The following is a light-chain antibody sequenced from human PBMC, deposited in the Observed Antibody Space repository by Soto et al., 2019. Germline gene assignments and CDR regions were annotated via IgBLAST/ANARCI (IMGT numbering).Light chain of an antibody. V-gene: IGKV3-15*01. CDR3: QHYNNWPRT. J-gene: IGKJ1*01. Sequence: EIVMTQSPATLSVSPGERATLSCRASQSVSSNLAWYQQKPGQAPRLLIYGASTRATGIPARFSGSGSGTDFPLTISRLQTEDFAIYSCQHYNNWPRTFGQGTKVEIK. CDR2: GAS. CDR1: QSVSSN.